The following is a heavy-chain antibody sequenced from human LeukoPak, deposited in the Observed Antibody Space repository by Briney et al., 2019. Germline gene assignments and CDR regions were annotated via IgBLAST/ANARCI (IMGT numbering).Heavy chain of an antibody. D-gene: IGHD2-15*01. CDR1: GFTFSSYA. Sequence: GGSLRLSCAASGFTFSSYAMHWVRQAPGKGLEWVAVISYDGSNKYYADSVKGRFTISRDNSKNTLYLQMNSLRAEDTAVYYCARDLNRRRYCSGGSCSIWGQGTLVTVSS. J-gene: IGHJ4*02. CDR2: ISYDGSNK. CDR3: ARDLNRRRYCSGGSCSI. V-gene: IGHV3-30*14.